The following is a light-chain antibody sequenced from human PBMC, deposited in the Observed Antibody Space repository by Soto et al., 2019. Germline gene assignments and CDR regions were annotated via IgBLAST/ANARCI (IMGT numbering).Light chain of an antibody. V-gene: IGLV1-47*01. J-gene: IGLJ3*02. Sequence: QSVLTQPPSASGTPGQRVTISCSGSSSNIGSNYVYWYQQLPGTAPKLLIYRNNQRPSGVPDRFSGSKSGTSAPLAITGLRSGDGADYSCEAWDDGLSRWVFGGGTKLTVL. CDR3: EAWDDGLSRWV. CDR2: RNN. CDR1: SSNIGSNY.